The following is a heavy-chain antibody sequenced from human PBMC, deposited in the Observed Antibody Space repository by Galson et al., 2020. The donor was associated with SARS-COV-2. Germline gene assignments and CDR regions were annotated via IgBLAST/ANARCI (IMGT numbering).Heavy chain of an antibody. V-gene: IGHV3-48*03. D-gene: IGHD6-13*01. CDR1: GFTFSSYE. J-gene: IGHJ4*02. Sequence: GGSLRLSCEASGFTFSSYEMNWVRQAPGKGLEWVSYISNSGSTTYYADSVKGRFTISRDNAQNSLHLQMNSLRPEDTAVYYCARVGDTSNWFRWYFDNWGQGNLVTVSS. CDR3: ARVGDTSNWFRWYFDN. CDR2: ISNSGSTT.